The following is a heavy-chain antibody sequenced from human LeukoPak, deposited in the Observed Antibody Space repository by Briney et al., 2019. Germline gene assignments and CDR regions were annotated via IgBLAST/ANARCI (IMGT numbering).Heavy chain of an antibody. D-gene: IGHD2-2*01. J-gene: IGHJ4*02. CDR3: AKAGYQLPYNYYFDY. Sequence: GGSLRLSCAASGFTFSSYAMSWVRQAPGKGLEWVSAISGSGGSTYYADSVKGRFTISRDNSKNTLYLQMNSLRAEDTAVYYCAKAGYQLPYNYYFDYWGQGTLVTVSS. CDR1: GFTFSSYA. V-gene: IGHV3-23*01. CDR2: ISGSGGST.